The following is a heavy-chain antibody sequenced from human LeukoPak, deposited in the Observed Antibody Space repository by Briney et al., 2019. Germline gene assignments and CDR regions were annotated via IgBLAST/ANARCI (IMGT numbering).Heavy chain of an antibody. CDR2: INHSGST. D-gene: IGHD3-22*01. CDR1: GGSFSGYY. CDR3: ARGGVYDSSGLYYFDY. J-gene: IGHJ4*02. V-gene: IGHV4-34*01. Sequence: ETLSLTCAVYGGSFSGYYWSWIRQPPGKGLEWIGEINHSGSTNYNPSLKSRVTISVDTSKNQFSLKLSSVTAADTAVYYCARGGVYDSSGLYYFDYWGQGTLVTVSS.